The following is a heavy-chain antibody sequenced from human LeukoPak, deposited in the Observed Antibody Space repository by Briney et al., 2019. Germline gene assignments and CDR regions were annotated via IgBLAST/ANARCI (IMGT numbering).Heavy chain of an antibody. V-gene: IGHV5-51*01. CDR1: GFSFPNYW. Sequence: GESLKISCQGSGFSFPNYWIAWVRQKPGQGLEWMGIIYPGDSDAKYSPSFQGQVTISVDKSISTAYLQWSNLEASDTAMYYCSTYSSGYYQFDYWGQGTLVTVAS. J-gene: IGHJ4*02. CDR3: STYSSGYYQFDY. D-gene: IGHD6-19*01. CDR2: IYPGDSDA.